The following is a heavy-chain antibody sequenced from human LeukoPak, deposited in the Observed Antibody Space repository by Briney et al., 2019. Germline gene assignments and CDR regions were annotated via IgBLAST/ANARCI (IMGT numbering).Heavy chain of an antibody. CDR2: INPNSGGT. CDR3: ARDVYDSSGYYYVGSNRGPFDY. CDR1: GYTFTGYY. J-gene: IGHJ4*02. Sequence: GSSVKVSCKASGYTFTGYYMHWVRQAPGQGLEWMGWINPNSGGTNYAQKFQGRVTMTRDTSISTAYMELSRLRSDDTAVYYCARDVYDSSGYYYVGSNRGPFDYWGQGTLVTVSS. V-gene: IGHV1-2*02. D-gene: IGHD3-22*01.